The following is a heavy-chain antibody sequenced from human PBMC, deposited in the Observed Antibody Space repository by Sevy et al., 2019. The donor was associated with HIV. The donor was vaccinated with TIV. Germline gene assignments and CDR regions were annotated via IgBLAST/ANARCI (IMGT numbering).Heavy chain of an antibody. J-gene: IGHJ5*02. V-gene: IGHV4-4*07. CDR1: GGSISSYY. CDR2: IYTSGST. D-gene: IGHD3-3*01. Sequence: SETLSLTCTVSGGSISSYYWSWIRQPAGKGLEWIGRIYTSGSTNYNPSLKSRVTMSVDTSKNQFSLKLSSVTAADTAMYYCARDGKYYDFWSGYQAENWFDPWGQGTMVTVSS. CDR3: ARDGKYYDFWSGYQAENWFDP.